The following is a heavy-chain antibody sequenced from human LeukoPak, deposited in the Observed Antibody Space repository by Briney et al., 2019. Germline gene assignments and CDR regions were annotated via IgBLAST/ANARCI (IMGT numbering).Heavy chain of an antibody. Sequence: WASVKVSCKASGYTFTSYAMNWVRQAPGQGLEWMGWINTNTGNPTYAQGFTGRFVFSLDTSASTAYLQISSLKAEDTAVYYCARGGRLYIAAAGTGDYWGQGTLVTVSS. CDR3: ARGGRLYIAAAGTGDY. D-gene: IGHD6-13*01. CDR2: INTNTGNP. J-gene: IGHJ4*02. V-gene: IGHV7-4-1*02. CDR1: GYTFTSYA.